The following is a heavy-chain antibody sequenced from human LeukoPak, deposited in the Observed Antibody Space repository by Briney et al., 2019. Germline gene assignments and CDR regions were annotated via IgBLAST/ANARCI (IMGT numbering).Heavy chain of an antibody. V-gene: IGHV4-59*08. D-gene: IGHD5-18*01. CDR1: GGSISSFY. CDR3: VSPRGFSYGYFDY. CDR2: IYYSGST. Sequence: SETLSLTCTVSGGSISSFYWSWIRQPPGKGLEWIGYIYYSGSTNYNPSLKSRVTISVDTSKNQFSLKLSSVSATDTAVYYCVSPRGFSYGYFDYWGQGTLVTVSS. J-gene: IGHJ4*02.